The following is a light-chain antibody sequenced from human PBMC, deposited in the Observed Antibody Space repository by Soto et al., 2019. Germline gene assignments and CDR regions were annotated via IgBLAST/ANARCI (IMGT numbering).Light chain of an antibody. CDR2: DAS. CDR3: QQRSNWPS. Sequence: EIVLTQSPGTLSLSPGERATLSCRTSQSVSSYLAWYQQKPGQAPRLLIYDASNRATGIPARFSGSGSGTDFTLTISSLEPEDFAVYYCQQRSNWPSFGGGTKVEI. CDR1: QSVSSY. J-gene: IGKJ4*01. V-gene: IGKV3-11*01.